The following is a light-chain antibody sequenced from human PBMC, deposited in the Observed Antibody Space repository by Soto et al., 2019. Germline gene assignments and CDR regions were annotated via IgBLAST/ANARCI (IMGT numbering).Light chain of an antibody. V-gene: IGLV2-14*03. CDR1: SSDVGGYDY. J-gene: IGLJ2*01. Sequence: QSALTQPASVSGSPGQSITISCTGTSSDVGGYDYVSWYQQHPGKAPQFMIYDVTNRPSGVSNRFSGSKSGNTASLTISGLQAEDEADYYCTSYSSSSTVLFGGGTKLTVL. CDR2: DVT. CDR3: TSYSSSSTVL.